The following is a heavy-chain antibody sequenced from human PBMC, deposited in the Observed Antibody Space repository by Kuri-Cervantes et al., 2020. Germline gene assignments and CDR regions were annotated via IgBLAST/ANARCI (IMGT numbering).Heavy chain of an antibody. D-gene: IGHD4-17*01. CDR3: AKFAGNGDYISGGAFDI. Sequence: SLKISCAASGFTFNNYAMHWVRQAPGKGLEWVSGISWSSGSIGYSDSVKGRFTISRDNARNSLYLQMNSLRAEDTALYYCAKFAGNGDYISGGAFDIWGQGTMVTVSS. CDR1: GFTFNNYA. CDR2: ISWSSGSI. J-gene: IGHJ3*02. V-gene: IGHV3-9*01.